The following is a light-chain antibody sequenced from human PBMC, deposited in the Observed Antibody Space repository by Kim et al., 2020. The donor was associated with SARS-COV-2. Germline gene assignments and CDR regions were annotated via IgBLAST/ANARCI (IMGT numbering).Light chain of an antibody. CDR2: GNS. J-gene: IGLJ3*02. CDR3: QSYDSSLSGSV. Sequence: RVTISCTGSSSNIGAGYYGHWYQQLPGTAPKLLIYGNSNRPSGVPDRFSGSKSGTSASLAITGLQAEDEADYYCQSYDSSLSGSVFGGGTQLTVL. CDR1: SSNIGAGYY. V-gene: IGLV1-40*01.